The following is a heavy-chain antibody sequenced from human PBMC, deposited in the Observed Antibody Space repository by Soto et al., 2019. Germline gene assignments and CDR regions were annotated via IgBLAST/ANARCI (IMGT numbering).Heavy chain of an antibody. CDR3: AREEAGTPYYYYYMDV. CDR2: INAGNGNT. Sequence: ASVKVSCKASGYTFTSYAMHWVRQAPGQRLEWMGWINAGNGNTKYSQKFQGRVTITRDTSASTAYMELSSLRSEDTAVYYCAREEAGTPYYYYYMDVWGKGTTVTVS. J-gene: IGHJ6*03. D-gene: IGHD6-19*01. V-gene: IGHV1-3*01. CDR1: GYTFTSYA.